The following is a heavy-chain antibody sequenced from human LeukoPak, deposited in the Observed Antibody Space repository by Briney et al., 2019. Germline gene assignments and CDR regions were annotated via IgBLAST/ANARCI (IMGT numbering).Heavy chain of an antibody. CDR2: ISWNSGSI. J-gene: IGHJ4*02. V-gene: IGHV3-9*01. D-gene: IGHD3-22*01. Sequence: GGSLRLSCAASGFTFDDYAMHWVRQAPGKGLEWVSGISWNSGSIGYADSVKGRFTISRDNAKNSLYLQMNSLRAEDTALYYCAKDKVYYYDSSGYPDYWGQGTLVTVSS. CDR1: GFTFDDYA. CDR3: AKDKVYYYDSSGYPDY.